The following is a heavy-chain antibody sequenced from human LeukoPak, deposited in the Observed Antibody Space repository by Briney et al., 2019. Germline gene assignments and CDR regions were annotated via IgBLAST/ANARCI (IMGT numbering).Heavy chain of an antibody. D-gene: IGHD3-22*01. CDR3: ARGHYYDSSGYYPFDY. J-gene: IGHJ4*02. Sequence: SETLSLTCPVSGCSVSSGSYYWSWIPQPPGKGLERLGYIYYSGSTNYNPSLKSRVTISVDTSKNQFSLKLSSVTAADTAVYYCARGHYYDSSGYYPFDYWGQGTLVTVSS. CDR2: IYYSGST. V-gene: IGHV4-61*01. CDR1: GCSVSSGSYY.